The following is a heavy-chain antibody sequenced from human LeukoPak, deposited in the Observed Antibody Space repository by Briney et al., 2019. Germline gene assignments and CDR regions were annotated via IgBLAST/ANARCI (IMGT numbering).Heavy chain of an antibody. CDR3: AGLGGYDSSGYYYFDY. J-gene: IGHJ4*02. V-gene: IGHV4-59*01. CDR1: GGSISSYY. CDR2: IYYSGST. Sequence: PSETLSLTCTVSGGSISSYYWSWIRQPPGKGLEWIGYIYYSGSTNYNPSLKSRVTISVDMSKNQFSLKLSSVTAADTAVYYCAGLGGYDSSGYYYFDYWGQGTLVTVSS. D-gene: IGHD3-22*01.